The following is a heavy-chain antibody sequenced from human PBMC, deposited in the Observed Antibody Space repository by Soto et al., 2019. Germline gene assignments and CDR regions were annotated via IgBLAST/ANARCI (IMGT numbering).Heavy chain of an antibody. CDR1: GFRFSSYG. Sequence: PGGSLRLSCRTSGFRFSSYGMHWVRQAPGKGLEWVSSISSSSSYIYYADSVKGRFTISRDNAKNSLYLQMNSLRAEDTAVYYCARYDSSGYYWPYYYYGMDVWGQGTTVTVSS. V-gene: IGHV3-21*01. CDR2: ISSSSSYI. J-gene: IGHJ6*02. CDR3: ARYDSSGYYWPYYYYGMDV. D-gene: IGHD3-22*01.